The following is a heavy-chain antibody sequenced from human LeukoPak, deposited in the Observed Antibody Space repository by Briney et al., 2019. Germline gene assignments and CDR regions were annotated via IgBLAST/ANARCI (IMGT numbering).Heavy chain of an antibody. CDR2: ISSSSSYI. Sequence: GGSLRLSCAASGITFSSYGMSWVRQAPGKGLEWVSCISSSSSYIYYADSVKGRFTISRDNAKNSLYLQMNSLRAEDTAVYYCARDLSGVTGYTYGRGIDYWGQGTLVTVSS. CDR3: ARDLSGVTGYTYGRGIDY. CDR1: GITFSSYG. D-gene: IGHD5-18*01. J-gene: IGHJ4*02. V-gene: IGHV3-21*04.